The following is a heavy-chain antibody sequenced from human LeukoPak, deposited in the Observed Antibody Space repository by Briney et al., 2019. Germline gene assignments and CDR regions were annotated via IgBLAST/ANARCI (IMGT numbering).Heavy chain of an antibody. Sequence: ASVKVSCKASGYTFTGYYMHWVRQAPGQGLEWMGWINPNSGGTNYAQKFQGRVTMTRDTSISTAYMELSRLRSDDTAVYYCARGREPDYGDYGETYFDYWGQGTLDTVSS. CDR2: INPNSGGT. CDR1: GYTFTGYY. CDR3: ARGREPDYGDYGETYFDY. V-gene: IGHV1-2*02. D-gene: IGHD4-17*01. J-gene: IGHJ4*02.